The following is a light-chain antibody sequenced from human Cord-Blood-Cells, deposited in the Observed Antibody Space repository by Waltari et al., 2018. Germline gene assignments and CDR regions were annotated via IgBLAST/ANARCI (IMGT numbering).Light chain of an antibody. CDR1: SSDVGSSNR. CDR2: EVS. V-gene: IGLV2-18*02. Sequence: QSALTQPPSVSGSPGQSVTISCTGTSSDVGSSNRVSWYQQPPGTAPKLRIYEVSNRPSGVPDRFAGSKSGNTASLTISGLQAEDEADYYCCSYTSSSTVVFGGGTKLTVL. J-gene: IGLJ2*01. CDR3: CSYTSSSTVV.